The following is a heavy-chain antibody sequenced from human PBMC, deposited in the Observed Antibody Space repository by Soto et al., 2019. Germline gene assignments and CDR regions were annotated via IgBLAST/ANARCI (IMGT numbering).Heavy chain of an antibody. CDR3: ASRKGYSLYYFVN. D-gene: IGHD2-15*01. Sequence: EVQLVESGGGLVKPGGPLRLSCAASGFNFIDYSMNWVRQAPGKGLEWVSSITSSSSYIYYADSVKGRFTISRDNAKNSLYLQMNSLRVEDTAVYYCASRKGYSLYYFVNWGQGTLVTVSS. CDR1: GFNFIDYS. J-gene: IGHJ4*02. V-gene: IGHV3-21*02. CDR2: ITSSSSYI.